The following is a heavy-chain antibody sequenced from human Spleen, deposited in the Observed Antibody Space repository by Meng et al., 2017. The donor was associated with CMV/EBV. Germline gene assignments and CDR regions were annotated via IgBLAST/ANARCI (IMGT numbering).Heavy chain of an antibody. V-gene: IGHV3-23*01. CDR2: ISGRGSSA. Sequence: GESLKISCAVSGFTFSSYAMSWVRQAPGKGLEWVSAISGRGSSAYSADSVKGRFTISRDNSQSTLYLQMNSLRAEDTAVYYCARDIRLSYSSTSLGLDVWGQGTTVTVSS. CDR3: ARDIRLSYSSTSLGLDV. J-gene: IGHJ6*02. D-gene: IGHD2-2*01. CDR1: GFTFSSYA.